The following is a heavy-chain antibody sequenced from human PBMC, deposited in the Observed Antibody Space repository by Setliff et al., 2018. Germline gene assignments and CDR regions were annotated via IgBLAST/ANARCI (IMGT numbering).Heavy chain of an antibody. CDR1: GFTFSRYW. Sequence: GESLKISCAASGFTFSRYWMSWVRQAPGKGLEWVANIKQDGSEKYYVDSVKGRFTISRDNAKKSVYLQMNSLRAEDTAVYYCARDHAYGSRFYYYYYGMDVWGQGTTVTV. V-gene: IGHV3-7*01. CDR2: IKQDGSEK. J-gene: IGHJ6*02. D-gene: IGHD3-10*01. CDR3: ARDHAYGSRFYYYYYGMDV.